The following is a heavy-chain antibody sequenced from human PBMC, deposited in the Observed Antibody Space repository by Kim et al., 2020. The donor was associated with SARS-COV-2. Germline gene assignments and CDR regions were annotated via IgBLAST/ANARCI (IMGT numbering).Heavy chain of an antibody. J-gene: IGHJ4*02. CDR3: AKAGSTGATYYLDY. V-gene: IGHV3-9*01. Sequence: YEDSVKGRFNISRDNAKKSLYLQMNSLRGEDTALYYCAKAGSTGATYYLDYWGQGIPVTVSS. D-gene: IGHD1-1*01.